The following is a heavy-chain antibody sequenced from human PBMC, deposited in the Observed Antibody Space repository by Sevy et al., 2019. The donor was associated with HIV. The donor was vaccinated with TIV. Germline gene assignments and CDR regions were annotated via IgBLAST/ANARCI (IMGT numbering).Heavy chain of an antibody. CDR3: ARDPYYYAMDV. CDR1: GGSISNYY. D-gene: IGHD3-10*01. V-gene: IGHV4-4*07. J-gene: IGHJ6*02. CDR2: IYTSGGT. Sequence: SETLSLTCTVSGGSISNYYWSWIRQPAGKGLEWIGRIYTSGGTNYNPSLKSRVTMSVDTSKKQFSLKLSSVTAADTAVYYCARDPYYYAMDVWGQGTTVTVS.